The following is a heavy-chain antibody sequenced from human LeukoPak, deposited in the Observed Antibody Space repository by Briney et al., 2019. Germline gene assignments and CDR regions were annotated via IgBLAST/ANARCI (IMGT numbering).Heavy chain of an antibody. J-gene: IGHJ5*02. V-gene: IGHV1-24*01. CDR3: ATGPRILSGFDP. CDR1: GYTLTELS. D-gene: IGHD2-15*01. Sequence: ASVKVSCTVSGYTLTELSMHWVRQAPGKGLEWMGGFDPEDGETIYAQKFQGRVTMTEDTSTDTAYMELSSLRSEDTAVYYCATGPRILSGFDPWGQGTLVTVSS. CDR2: FDPEDGET.